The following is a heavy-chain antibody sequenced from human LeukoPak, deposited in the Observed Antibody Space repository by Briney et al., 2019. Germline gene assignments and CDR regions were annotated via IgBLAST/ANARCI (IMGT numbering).Heavy chain of an antibody. D-gene: IGHD2/OR15-2a*01. V-gene: IGHV1-2*02. CDR2: TNPDRGDT. Sequence: ASVKVSCKASGYGYTDHYIHWVRQAPGQGLEWMGWTNPDRGDTEYAQKFLGRVTMTRDTTIRTAYMELTSLTFADTAVYYCARGGCNSGSCYSSWLGPWGQGPQVTVSS. CDR1: GYGYTDHY. J-gene: IGHJ5*02. CDR3: ARGGCNSGSCYSSWLGP.